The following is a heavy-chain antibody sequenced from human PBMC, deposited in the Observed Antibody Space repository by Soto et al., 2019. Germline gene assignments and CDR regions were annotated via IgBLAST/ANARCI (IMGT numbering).Heavy chain of an antibody. J-gene: IGHJ4*02. CDR2: ISAYNGNT. Sequence: ASVKVSGKASGYTFTSYGISWVRQAPGQGLEWMGWISAYNGNTNYAQKLQGRVTMTTGTSTSTAYMELRSLRSDDTAVYYCARDPLSVSHLYYYDSSGVDYWGQGTLVTVSS. CDR3: ARDPLSVSHLYYYDSSGVDY. V-gene: IGHV1-18*01. CDR1: GYTFTSYG. D-gene: IGHD3-22*01.